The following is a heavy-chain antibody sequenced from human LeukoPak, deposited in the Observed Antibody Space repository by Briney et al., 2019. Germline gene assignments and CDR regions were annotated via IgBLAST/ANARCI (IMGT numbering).Heavy chain of an antibody. Sequence: SETLSLTCTVSGVSIGTFYWHWIRQPPGKGLEWIGYIYYNGRAIYNPSLKSRVSMSVDTSNNQFSLGLNSVTDADAAIYFCARERSASPAFDIWGQGARVGVSS. J-gene: IGHJ3*02. CDR3: ARERSASPAFDI. CDR1: GVSIGTFY. CDR2: IYYNGRA. V-gene: IGHV4-59*01.